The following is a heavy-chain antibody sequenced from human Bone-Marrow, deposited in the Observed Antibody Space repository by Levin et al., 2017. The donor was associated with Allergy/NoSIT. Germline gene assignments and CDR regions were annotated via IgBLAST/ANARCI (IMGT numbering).Heavy chain of an antibody. D-gene: IGHD3-10*01. CDR2: IIPILGIA. J-gene: IGHJ4*02. CDR3: AWFYGSGSYGDPRQFDY. V-gene: IGHV1-69*04. CDR1: GGTFSSYA. Sequence: ASVKVSCKASGGTFSSYAISWVRQAPGQGLEWMGRIIPILGIANYAQKFQGRVTITADKSTSTAYMELSSLRSEDTAVYYCAWFYGSGSYGDPRQFDYWGQGTLVTVSS.